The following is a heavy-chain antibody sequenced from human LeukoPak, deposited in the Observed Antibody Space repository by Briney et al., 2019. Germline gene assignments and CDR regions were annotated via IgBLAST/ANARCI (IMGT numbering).Heavy chain of an antibody. Sequence: PSETLSLTCTVSDGSISSYYWSWIRQPPGKGLEWIGYIYYSGSTDYNPSLKSRVTISVDTSKNQFSLRLSSVTAADTAVYYCARLSTGRYYFDYWGQGALVTVSS. CDR3: ARLSTGRYYFDY. J-gene: IGHJ4*02. D-gene: IGHD1-1*01. V-gene: IGHV4-59*08. CDR2: IYYSGST. CDR1: DGSISSYY.